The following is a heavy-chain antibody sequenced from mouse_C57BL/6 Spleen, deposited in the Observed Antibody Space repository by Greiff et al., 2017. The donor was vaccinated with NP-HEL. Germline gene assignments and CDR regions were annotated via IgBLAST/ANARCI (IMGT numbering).Heavy chain of an antibody. CDR2: ISGGGGNT. Sequence: DVMLVESGGGLVKPGGSLKLSCAASGFTFSSYTMSWVRQTPEKRLEWVATISGGGGNTYYPDSVKGRFTISRDNAKNTLYLQMSSLRSEDTALYYCARHFAGYAMDYWGQGTSVTVSS. CDR1: GFTFSSYT. J-gene: IGHJ4*01. CDR3: ARHFAGYAMDY. V-gene: IGHV5-9*01. D-gene: IGHD4-1*01.